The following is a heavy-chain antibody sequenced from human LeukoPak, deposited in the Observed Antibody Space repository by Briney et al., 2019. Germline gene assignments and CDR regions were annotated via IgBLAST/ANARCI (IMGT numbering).Heavy chain of an antibody. CDR2: INHSGST. CDR1: GGSFSGYY. CDR3: ARGRFYGSGSYYTI. Sequence: SETLSLTCAVYGGSFSGYYWSWIRQPPGKGLEWIGEINHSGSTNYNPSLKSRVTISVDTSKNQFSLKLSSVTAADTAVYYCARGRFYGSGSYYTIWGQGTLVSVSS. V-gene: IGHV4-34*01. J-gene: IGHJ4*02. D-gene: IGHD3-10*01.